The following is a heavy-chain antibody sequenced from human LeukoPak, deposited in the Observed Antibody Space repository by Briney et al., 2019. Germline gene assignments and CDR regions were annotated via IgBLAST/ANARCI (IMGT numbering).Heavy chain of an antibody. CDR3: AKDRNIAAAGTPTFDY. CDR2: ISGSGDST. V-gene: IGHV3-23*01. Sequence: PGGSLRLSCAASEFVFSSYAMSWVRQAPGKGLEWVSAISGSGDSTYYADSVKGRFTISRDNSKNTLYLQMNSLRAEDTAVYYCAKDRNIAAAGTPTFDYWGQGTLVTVSS. D-gene: IGHD6-13*01. J-gene: IGHJ4*02. CDR1: EFVFSSYA.